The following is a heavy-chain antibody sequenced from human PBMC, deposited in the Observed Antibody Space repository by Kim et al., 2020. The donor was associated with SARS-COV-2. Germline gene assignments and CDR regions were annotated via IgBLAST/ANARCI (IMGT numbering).Heavy chain of an antibody. Sequence: GGSLRLSCAASGFTFSDYYMSWIRQAPGKGLEWVSYISSSSSYTNYADSVKGRFTISRDNAKNSLYLQMNSLRAEDTAVYYCARDPGWELQGFYYYYGMDVWGQGTTVTVSS. V-gene: IGHV3-11*06. CDR3: ARDPGWELQGFYYYYGMDV. CDR1: GFTFSDYY. D-gene: IGHD1-26*01. J-gene: IGHJ6*02. CDR2: ISSSSSYT.